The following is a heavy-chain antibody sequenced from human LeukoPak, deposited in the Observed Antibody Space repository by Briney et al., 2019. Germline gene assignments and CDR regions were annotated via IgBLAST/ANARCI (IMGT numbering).Heavy chain of an antibody. J-gene: IGHJ4*02. CDR3: ARGGVVVGKLDY. V-gene: IGHV3-21*01. CDR2: ISSSSSYI. CDR1: GFTFSSYS. D-gene: IGHD3-3*01. Sequence: GGSLRLYCAASGFTFSSYSMNWVCQAPGKGLEWVSSISSSSSYIYYADSVKGRFTISRDNAKNSLYLQMNSLRAEDTAVYYCARGGVVVGKLDYWGQGTLVTVSS.